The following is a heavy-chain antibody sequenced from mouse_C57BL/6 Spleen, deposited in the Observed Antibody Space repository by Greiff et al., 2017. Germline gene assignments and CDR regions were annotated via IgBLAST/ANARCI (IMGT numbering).Heavy chain of an antibody. J-gene: IGHJ1*03. CDR3: AITGSSPYWYFDV. CDR1: GYAFRSYW. D-gene: IGHD1-1*01. V-gene: IGHV1-80*01. CDR2: ISPGDGDN. Sequence: VQLQQSGAELVKPGASVKISRKASGYAFRSYWMNWVKQRPGKGLEWIGQISPGDGDNNYNGKFKGKATMTADKSSSTAHMQLSSLTSADSAVYFCAITGSSPYWYFDVWGTGTAVTVSS.